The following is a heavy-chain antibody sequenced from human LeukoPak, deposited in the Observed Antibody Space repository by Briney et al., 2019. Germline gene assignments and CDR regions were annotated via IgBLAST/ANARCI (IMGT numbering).Heavy chain of an antibody. Sequence: SETLSLTCTVSGGSISSSSYYWGWIRQPPGKGLEWIGSIYYSGSTYYNPSLKGRVTISVDTSKNQFSLKLNSVTAADTAVYYCARAGYGDSDFDYWGQGTLVTVSS. V-gene: IGHV4-39*07. J-gene: IGHJ4*02. D-gene: IGHD4-17*01. CDR2: IYYSGST. CDR1: GGSISSSSYY. CDR3: ARAGYGDSDFDY.